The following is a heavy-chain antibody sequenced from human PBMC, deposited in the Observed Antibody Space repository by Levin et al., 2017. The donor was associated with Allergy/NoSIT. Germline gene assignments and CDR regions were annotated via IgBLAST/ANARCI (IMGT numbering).Heavy chain of an antibody. J-gene: IGHJ4*02. CDR3: ARVFTGATFDY. CDR2: ISYDGSNK. V-gene: IGHV3-30*04. D-gene: IGHD2-8*02. CDR1: GFTFSSYA. Sequence: GESLKISCAASGFTFSSYAMHWVRQAPGKGLEWVAVISYDGSNKYYADSVKGRFTISRDNSKNTLYLQMNSLRAEDTAVYYCARVFTGATFDYWGQGTLVTVSS.